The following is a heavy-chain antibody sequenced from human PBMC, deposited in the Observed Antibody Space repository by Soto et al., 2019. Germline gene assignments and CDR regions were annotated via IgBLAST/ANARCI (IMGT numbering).Heavy chain of an antibody. J-gene: IGHJ4*02. CDR2: ISYDGSNK. D-gene: IGHD2-15*01. CDR3: ARDHAGRGYCSGGSCYRTAEYYFDY. Sequence: GGSLRLSCAASGFTFISYAMHWVRQAPGKGLAWVAVISYDGSNKYYADSVKGRFTISRDNSKNTLYLQMNSLRAEDTAVYYCARDHAGRGYCSGGSCYRTAEYYFDYWGQGTLVTVSS. V-gene: IGHV3-30-3*01. CDR1: GFTFISYA.